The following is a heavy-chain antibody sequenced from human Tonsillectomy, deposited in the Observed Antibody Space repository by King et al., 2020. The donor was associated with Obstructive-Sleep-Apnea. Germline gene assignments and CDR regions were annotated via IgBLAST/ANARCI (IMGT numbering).Heavy chain of an antibody. Sequence: QLVQSGAEVKKPGESLKISCKGSGYSFTNYWSAWVRQIPGKGLEWMGIIYPGDSDTRYSPSFQGQVTMSADKTIKTAYLQWSSLKASDTAIYYCARLNVLTGHYLDYWGQGILAT. J-gene: IGHJ4*02. CDR2: IYPGDSDT. D-gene: IGHD3-9*01. V-gene: IGHV5-51*01. CDR1: GYSFTNYW. CDR3: ARLNVLTGHYLDY.